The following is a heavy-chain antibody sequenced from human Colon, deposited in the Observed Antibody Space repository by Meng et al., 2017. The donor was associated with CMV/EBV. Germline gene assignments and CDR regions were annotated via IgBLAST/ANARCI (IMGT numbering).Heavy chain of an antibody. CDR3: AREPSFGDYDY. D-gene: IGHD4-17*01. V-gene: IGHV3-30*03. Sequence: ADSLKGRNTITRDNSKNIVYLQMNSLRPGDTAVYYCAREPSFGDYDYWGQGTLVTVSS. J-gene: IGHJ4*02.